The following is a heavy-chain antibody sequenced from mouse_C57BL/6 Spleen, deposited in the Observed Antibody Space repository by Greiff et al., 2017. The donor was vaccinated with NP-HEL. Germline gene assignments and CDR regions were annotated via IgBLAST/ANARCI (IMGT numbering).Heavy chain of an antibody. J-gene: IGHJ2*01. CDR3: ARYGSSPYFDY. D-gene: IGHD1-1*01. Sequence: QVQLKQSGAELVKPGASVKMSCEASGYTFTSYWITWVKPRPGQGLEWIGDIYPGSGSTNYNEKFKSKATLTVDTSSSTAYMQLSSLTSEDSAVYYCARYGSSPYFDYWGQGTTLTVSS. CDR1: GYTFTSYW. V-gene: IGHV1-55*01. CDR2: IYPGSGST.